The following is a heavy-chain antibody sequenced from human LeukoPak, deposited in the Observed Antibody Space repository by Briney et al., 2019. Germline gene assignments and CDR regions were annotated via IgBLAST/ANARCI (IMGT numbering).Heavy chain of an antibody. CDR1: RFTFSSYS. V-gene: IGHV3-21*01. J-gene: IGHJ3*02. Sequence: GGSLRLSCAASRFTFSSYSMNWVRQAPGKGLEWVSSISSSSSYIYYADSVKGRFTISRDNAKNSLYLQMNSLRAEDTAVYYCARDLAFGVVTHAFDIWGQGTMVTVSS. CDR3: ARDLAFGVVTHAFDI. CDR2: ISSSSSYI. D-gene: IGHD3-3*01.